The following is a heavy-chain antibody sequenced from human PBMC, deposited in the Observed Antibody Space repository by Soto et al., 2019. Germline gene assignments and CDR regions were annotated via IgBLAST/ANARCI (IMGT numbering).Heavy chain of an antibody. Sequence: QVHLVESGGGVVQPGRSLRLSCAASEFTFSSYAMHWVRQAPGKGLEWVAIIWSDETTKFYADSVKGRFTISRDDSKNTLYLQMNSLRVEDTAVYYCARDSGAPGVTIFGVAPGYLQHWSQGTLVTVSA. V-gene: IGHV3-33*01. CDR2: IWSDETTK. CDR1: EFTFSSYA. CDR3: ARDSGAPGVTIFGVAPGYLQH. J-gene: IGHJ1*01. D-gene: IGHD3-3*01.